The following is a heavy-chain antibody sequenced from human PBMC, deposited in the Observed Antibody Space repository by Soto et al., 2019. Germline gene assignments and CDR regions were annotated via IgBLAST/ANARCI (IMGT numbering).Heavy chain of an antibody. CDR2: ISAYNGNT. CDR1: GYTFTSYG. V-gene: IGHV1-18*01. Sequence: ASVKVSCKASGYTFTSYGISWVRQAPGQGLEWMGWISAYNGNTNYAQKLQGRVTMTTDTSTSTAYMELRSLRSDDTAVYYCATNPMTTFGGVIVEYYYYYYGMDVWGQGTTVTVSS. J-gene: IGHJ6*02. CDR3: ATNPMTTFGGVIVEYYYYYYGMDV. D-gene: IGHD3-16*02.